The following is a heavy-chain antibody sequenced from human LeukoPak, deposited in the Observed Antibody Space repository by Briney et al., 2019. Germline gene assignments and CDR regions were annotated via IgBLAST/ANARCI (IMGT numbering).Heavy chain of an antibody. CDR1: GGSFSGYY. J-gene: IGHJ4*02. Sequence: SETLSLTCAVYGGSFSGYYWSWIRQPPGKGLEWIGEINHSGSTNYNPSLKSRVTISVDTSKNQFSLKLSSVTAADTAVYYCASYGLPAAIRYWGQGTLVTVSS. D-gene: IGHD2-2*01. V-gene: IGHV4-34*01. CDR2: INHSGST. CDR3: ASYGLPAAIRY.